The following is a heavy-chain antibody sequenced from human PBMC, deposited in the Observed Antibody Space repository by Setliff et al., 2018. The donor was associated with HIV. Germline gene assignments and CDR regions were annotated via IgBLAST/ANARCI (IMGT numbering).Heavy chain of an antibody. CDR1: GFTFSSSW. V-gene: IGHV3-7*04. J-gene: IGHJ3*02. CDR2: MNRDGREK. CDR3: ARDPAFGAFDI. Sequence: LRLSCAASGFTFSSSWMTWVRQAPGRGLEDVAGMNRDGREKLYADSVKGLFSISRDNAKNSLYLQMSSLRTEDTAVYFCARDPAFGAFDIWGQGTMVTVSS. D-gene: IGHD3-10*01.